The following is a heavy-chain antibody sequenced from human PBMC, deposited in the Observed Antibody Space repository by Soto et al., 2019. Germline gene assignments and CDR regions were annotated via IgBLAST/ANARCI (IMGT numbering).Heavy chain of an antibody. D-gene: IGHD6-13*01. CDR3: ARSPSNSYSSSWYYFDY. CDR1: GFSLSNARMG. J-gene: IGHJ4*02. CDR2: IFSSDEK. Sequence: SGPTLVNPTETLTLTCTVSGFSLSNARMGVSWIRQPPGKALEWLAHIFSSDEKSYSTSLKSRLTISKDTSKSQVVLTMTNMDPVDTATYYCARSPSNSYSSSWYYFDYWGQGTLVTVSS. V-gene: IGHV2-26*01.